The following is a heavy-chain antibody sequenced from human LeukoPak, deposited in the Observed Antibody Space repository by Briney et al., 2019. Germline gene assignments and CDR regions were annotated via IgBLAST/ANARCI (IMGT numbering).Heavy chain of an antibody. Sequence: SETLSLTCTVSGASISSYYWSWIRQPPGKGLEWIGYIYYSGSTNYNPSLKSRVTISVDTSKNQFSLKLSSVTAADTAVYYCARVRCSGGSCYSWYYGMDVWGQGTTVTVSS. D-gene: IGHD2-15*01. CDR1: GASISSYY. V-gene: IGHV4-59*01. CDR2: IYYSGST. CDR3: ARVRCSGGSCYSWYYGMDV. J-gene: IGHJ6*02.